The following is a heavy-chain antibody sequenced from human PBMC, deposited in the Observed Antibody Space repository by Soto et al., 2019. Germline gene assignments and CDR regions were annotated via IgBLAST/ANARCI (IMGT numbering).Heavy chain of an antibody. Sequence: SAPLSLTCPVSGVSINSYFWSWIRQPPGKGLEWIGHIFYNVNTNYNPSLKSRVTISVDTSKNQFSLNLTSVTAADTAVYYCARRLGGGFDYWGQGALVTVSS. D-gene: IGHD3-16*01. CDR3: ARRLGGGFDY. CDR2: IFYNVNT. V-gene: IGHV4-59*01. J-gene: IGHJ4*02. CDR1: GVSINSYF.